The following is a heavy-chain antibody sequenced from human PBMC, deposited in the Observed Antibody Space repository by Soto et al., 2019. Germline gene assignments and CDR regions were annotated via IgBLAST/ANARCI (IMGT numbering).Heavy chain of an antibody. V-gene: IGHV3-13*01. CDR3: ARCTMVRGTLDPGISGPLDY. Sequence: EVQLVESGGGLVQPGGSLRLACAASGFTVSSYDMHWVRHVTGKGLEWVSTLGAGGDTYFPDAVKGRFTISRENAKNSLYLQMNSLRAGDTAVYYCARCTMVRGTLDPGISGPLDYCGHGTLVAVSS. CDR2: LGAGGDT. CDR1: GFTVSSYD. J-gene: IGHJ4*01. D-gene: IGHD3-10*01.